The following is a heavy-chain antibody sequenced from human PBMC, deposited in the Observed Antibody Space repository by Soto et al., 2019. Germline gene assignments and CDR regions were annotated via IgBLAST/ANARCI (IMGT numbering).Heavy chain of an antibody. J-gene: IGHJ4*02. CDR1: GFIVSDYW. CDR3: ARTGGYSYGYPYFFDY. D-gene: IGHD5-18*01. CDR2: IKQDGSEK. V-gene: IGHV3-7*05. Sequence: EVQLGESGGGLVQPGGSLRLSCAASGFIVSDYWMSWVRQAPGKGLEWVANIKQDGSEKNYVDSLKGRFTISRDNAKNTLDMQLNSLRAEDTAVYYCARTGGYSYGYPYFFDYWGQGTLVAVSS.